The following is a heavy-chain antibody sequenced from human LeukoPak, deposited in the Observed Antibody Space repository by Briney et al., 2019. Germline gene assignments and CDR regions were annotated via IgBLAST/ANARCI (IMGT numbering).Heavy chain of an antibody. CDR3: ARVRYCSSTSCPDFDY. Sequence: ASVKVSCKASGYTFTSYYMHWVRQAPGQGLEWMGMINPSGGSTNYAQKFQGRVTMTRDTSTGTVYMELSGLRSEDTAVYYCARVRYCSSTSCPDFDYWGQGTLVTVSS. CDR2: INPSGGST. J-gene: IGHJ4*02. D-gene: IGHD2-2*01. V-gene: IGHV1-46*01. CDR1: GYTFTSYY.